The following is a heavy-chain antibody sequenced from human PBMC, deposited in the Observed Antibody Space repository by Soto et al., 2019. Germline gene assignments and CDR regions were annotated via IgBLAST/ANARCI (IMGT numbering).Heavy chain of an antibody. J-gene: IGHJ4*01. CDR2: VSAYNGER. Sequence: QVQLVQSGAEVKKPGASVKVSCKASGYTFTNYGINWVRQAPGQGLEWLGWVSAYNGERRYAQRVQARVIMTTDTYTTTAYMALRSMRPDDTAVYYCSRGTSIPASGDYWGQGTLVTVSS. V-gene: IGHV1-18*01. D-gene: IGHD6-6*01. CDR3: SRGTSIPASGDY. CDR1: GYTFTNYG.